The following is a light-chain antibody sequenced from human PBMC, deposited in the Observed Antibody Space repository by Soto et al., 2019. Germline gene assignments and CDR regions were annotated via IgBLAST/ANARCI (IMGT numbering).Light chain of an antibody. Sequence: EIVMTQSPATLSVSPGERATLSCRASQSVSSNLAWYQQKPGQAPRLLIYDASTRATGIPARSSGSGSGTEFTLTISSLQSEDFAVYYCQQYNNWPRTFGQGTKVDIK. V-gene: IGKV3-15*01. CDR2: DAS. J-gene: IGKJ1*01. CDR1: QSVSSN. CDR3: QQYNNWPRT.